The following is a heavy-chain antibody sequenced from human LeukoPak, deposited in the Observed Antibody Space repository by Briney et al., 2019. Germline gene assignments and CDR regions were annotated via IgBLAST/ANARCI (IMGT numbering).Heavy chain of an antibody. Sequence: GGSLRLSCAASGFTFSSYAMSWVRPAPGKGLEWVSGISGSGGSTDYADSVKGRFTISRDNSKNTLYLQMNSLRAEDTAVYYCAKGSVTGDNYYYYMDVWGKGTTVTDSS. V-gene: IGHV3-23*01. CDR2: ISGSGGST. J-gene: IGHJ6*03. CDR1: GFTFSSYA. CDR3: AKGSVTGDNYYYYMDV. D-gene: IGHD2-21*02.